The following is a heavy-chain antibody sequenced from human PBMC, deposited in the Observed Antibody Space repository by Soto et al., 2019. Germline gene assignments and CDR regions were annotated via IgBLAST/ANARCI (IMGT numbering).Heavy chain of an antibody. CDR3: ASLVAAVAGNSHAFDI. CDR1: GGTFSSYT. V-gene: IGHV1-69*02. CDR2: IIPILGIA. J-gene: IGHJ3*02. Sequence: SVKVSCKASGGTFSSYTISWVRQAPGQGLEWMGRIIPILGIANYAQKFQGRVTITADKSTSTAYMELSSLRSEDTAVYYCASLVAAVAGNSHAFDIWGQGTMVTVSS. D-gene: IGHD6-19*01.